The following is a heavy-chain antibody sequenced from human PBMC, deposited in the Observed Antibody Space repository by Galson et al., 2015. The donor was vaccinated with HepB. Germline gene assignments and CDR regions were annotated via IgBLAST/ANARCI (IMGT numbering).Heavy chain of an antibody. CDR3: ARQISRVPAASGY. J-gene: IGHJ4*02. V-gene: IGHV3-21*01. CDR2: ISSSSSYV. CDR1: GFTFSSYS. D-gene: IGHD2-2*01. Sequence: SLRLSCAASGFTFSSYSMNWVRQAPGKGLEWVSSISSSSSYVYYADSVKGRFTISVDTSKNQFSLKLSSVTAADTAVYYCARQISRVPAASGYWGQGTLVTVSS.